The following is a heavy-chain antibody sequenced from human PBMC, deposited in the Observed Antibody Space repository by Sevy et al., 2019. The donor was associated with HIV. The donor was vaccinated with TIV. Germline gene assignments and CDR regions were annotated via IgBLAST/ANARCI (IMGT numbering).Heavy chain of an antibody. CDR2: IYNGGTT. CDR1: GASMRSSHY. CDR3: ARVPQWLGPSFDS. Sequence: SKTLSLTCTVSGASMRSSHYWGWIRQPPGKGLEWIGSIYNGGTTYYNPSLKTRLTVSVDTSKNQFSLKLSSVTAADTAVYYCARVPQWLGPSFDSWGQGTLVTVSS. V-gene: IGHV4-39*01. D-gene: IGHD6-19*01. J-gene: IGHJ4*02.